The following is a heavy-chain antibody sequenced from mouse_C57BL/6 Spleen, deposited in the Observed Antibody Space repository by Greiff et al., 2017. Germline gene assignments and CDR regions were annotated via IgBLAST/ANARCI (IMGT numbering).Heavy chain of an antibody. CDR1: GYAFSSSW. D-gene: IGHD2-4*01. CDR2: IYPGDGDT. CDR3: AREDDYDAVYWYFDV. Sequence: VQLQQSGPELVKPGASVKISCKASGYAFSSSWMNWVKQRPGKGLEWIGRIYPGDGDTNYNGKFKGKATLTADKSSSTAYMQLSSLTSEDSAVYVCAREDDYDAVYWYFDVWGTWTTVTVSA. J-gene: IGHJ1*03. V-gene: IGHV1-82*01.